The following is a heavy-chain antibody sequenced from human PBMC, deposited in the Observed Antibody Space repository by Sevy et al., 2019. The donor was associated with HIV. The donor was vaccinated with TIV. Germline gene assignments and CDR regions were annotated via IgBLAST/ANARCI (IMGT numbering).Heavy chain of an antibody. CDR1: GGSISSYY. Sequence: SETLSLTCTVSGGSISSYYWSWIRQPPGKGLEWIGYIYYSGSTNYNPSLKSRVTISVDTSKNQFSLKLSSVTAADTAVYYCAGYCSSTSCPSDWYFDLWGRGTLVTVSS. D-gene: IGHD2-2*01. CDR2: IYYSGST. V-gene: IGHV4-59*01. CDR3: AGYCSSTSCPSDWYFDL. J-gene: IGHJ2*01.